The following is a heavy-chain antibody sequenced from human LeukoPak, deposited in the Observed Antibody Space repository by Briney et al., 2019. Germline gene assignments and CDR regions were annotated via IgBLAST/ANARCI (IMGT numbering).Heavy chain of an antibody. CDR3: AREQGYCSAGRCSIFDY. D-gene: IGHD2-15*01. J-gene: IGHJ4*02. CDR2: IKQDGSEK. Sequence: ETLSLTCTVSGGSISGSSYYWGWIRQPPGKGLEWVANIKQDGSEKYYVDSVKGRFTISRDNAKNSLYLQMNSLRAEDTAIYYCAREQGYCSAGRCSIFDYWGQGTLVTVSS. CDR1: GGSISGSSYY. V-gene: IGHV3-7*01.